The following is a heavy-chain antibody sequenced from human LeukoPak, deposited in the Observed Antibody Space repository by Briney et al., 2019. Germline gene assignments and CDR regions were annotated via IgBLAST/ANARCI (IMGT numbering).Heavy chain of an antibody. D-gene: IGHD3-22*01. CDR1: GYTFTSYY. V-gene: IGHV1-24*01. CDR2: FDPEDGET. CDR3: ATVGYYYDSSGYHTLNFDY. Sequence: ASVKVSCKASGYTFTSYYMHWVRQAPGQGLEWMGGFDPEDGETIYAQKFQGRVTMTEDTSTDTAYMELSSLRSEDTAVYYCATVGYYYDSSGYHTLNFDYWGQGTLVTVSS. J-gene: IGHJ4*02.